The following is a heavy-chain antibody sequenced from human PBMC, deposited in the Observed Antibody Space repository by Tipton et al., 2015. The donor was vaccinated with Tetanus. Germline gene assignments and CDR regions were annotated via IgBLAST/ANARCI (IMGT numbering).Heavy chain of an antibody. CDR2: INHSGST. J-gene: IGHJ4*02. Sequence: TLSLTCAVYGGSFSGYYWSWIRQPPGKGLEWIGEINHSGSTNYNPSLKGRVTISVDTSKNQFSLKLSSVTAADTAVYYCARETDWNSPFDYWGQGTLVTVSS. D-gene: IGHD1-7*01. CDR3: ARETDWNSPFDY. CDR1: GGSFSGYY. V-gene: IGHV4-34*01.